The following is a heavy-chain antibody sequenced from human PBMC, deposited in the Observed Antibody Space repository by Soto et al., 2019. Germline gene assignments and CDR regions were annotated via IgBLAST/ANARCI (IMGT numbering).Heavy chain of an antibody. CDR1: GGSISSSNW. Sequence: PSETLSLTCAVSGGSISSSNWWSWVRQPPGKGLEWIGEIYHSGSTNYNPSLKSRVTISVDKSKNQFSLKLSSVTAADTAVYYCARDVRQWELSYFDYWGQGTLVTVS. CDR2: IYHSGST. J-gene: IGHJ4*02. V-gene: IGHV4-4*02. D-gene: IGHD1-26*01. CDR3: ARDVRQWELSYFDY.